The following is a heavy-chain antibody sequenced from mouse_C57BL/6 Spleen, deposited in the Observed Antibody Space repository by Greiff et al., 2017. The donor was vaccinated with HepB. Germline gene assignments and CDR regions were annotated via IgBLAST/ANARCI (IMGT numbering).Heavy chain of an antibody. J-gene: IGHJ1*03. V-gene: IGHV2-9-1*01. D-gene: IGHD1-1*01. CDR1: GFSLTSYA. Sequence: VMLVESGPGLVAPSQSLSITCTVSGFSLTSYAISWVRQPPGKGLEWLGVIWTGGGTNYNSALKSRLSISKDNSKSQVFLKMNSLQTDDTARYYCARNWRGTVVATGYFDVWGTGTTVTVSS. CDR3: ARNWRGTVVATGYFDV. CDR2: IWTGGGT.